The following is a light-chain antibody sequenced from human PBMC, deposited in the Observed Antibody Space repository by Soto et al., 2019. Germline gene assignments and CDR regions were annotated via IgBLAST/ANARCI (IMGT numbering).Light chain of an antibody. Sequence: DIVMTQSPDSLAVSLGERATINCKSSQSVLYSSNNKNYLAWYQQKPGQPPKLLIYWASTRESGVPDRFSGSGSGTDFTLTIISLQAEDVAVYYCQQYYSTPRTFGQGTKVEI. CDR1: QSVLYSSNNKNY. CDR3: QQYYSTPRT. J-gene: IGKJ1*01. CDR2: WAS. V-gene: IGKV4-1*01.